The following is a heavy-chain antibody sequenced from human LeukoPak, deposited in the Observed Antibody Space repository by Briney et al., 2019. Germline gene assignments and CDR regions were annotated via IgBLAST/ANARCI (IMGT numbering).Heavy chain of an antibody. J-gene: IGHJ4*02. CDR3: AKGRGYCSGGSCYSDY. V-gene: IGHV3-23*01. Sequence: GGSLRLSCAASGFTFSSYAMSWVRQAPGKGLEWVSAISGSGGSSYYADSVKGRFTISRDNSKNTLYLQMNSLRAEDTAVYYCAKGRGYCSGGSCYSDYWGQGTLVTVSS. CDR2: ISGSGGSS. D-gene: IGHD2-15*01. CDR1: GFTFSSYA.